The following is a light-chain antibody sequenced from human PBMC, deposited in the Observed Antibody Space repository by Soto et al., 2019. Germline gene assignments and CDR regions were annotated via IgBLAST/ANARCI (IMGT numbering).Light chain of an antibody. CDR3: QAWDGSTAI. J-gene: IGLJ1*01. V-gene: IGLV3-1*01. CDR1: KLGNKY. CDR2: QDA. Sequence: SYELTQPPSVSVSPGQTASITCSGDKLGNKYVSWYQQKPGQSPVVVIFQDAKRPSGIPERLSGANSGNTATLTISETQAMDEADYYCQAWDGSTAIFGTGTKVTVL.